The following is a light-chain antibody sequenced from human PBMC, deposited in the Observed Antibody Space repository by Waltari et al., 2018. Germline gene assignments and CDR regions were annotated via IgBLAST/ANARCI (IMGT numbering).Light chain of an antibody. CDR3: QQYASPPIT. J-gene: IGKJ5*01. V-gene: IGKV3-20*01. CDR2: GAS. Sequence: EILLTQSPGTLSLSPGERATLSCRASQNVGKNYLGWYQQRPCQPPRPLIFGASNRATGIPDRFSGSGSGTDFTLTISRLESEDFAVYFCQQYASPPITFGQGTRLE. CDR1: QNVGKNY.